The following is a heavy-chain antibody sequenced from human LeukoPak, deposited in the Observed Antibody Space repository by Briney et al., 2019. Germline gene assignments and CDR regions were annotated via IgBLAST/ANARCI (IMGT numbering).Heavy chain of an antibody. V-gene: IGHV5-51*01. CDR1: GYSFSNYW. CDR2: IYPGDSDT. CDR3: ARLGLVAAAGIDY. J-gene: IGHJ4*02. D-gene: IGHD6-13*01. Sequence: GESLKIFCKGSGYSFSNYWIGWVRQMPGKGLEWMGIIYPGDSDTRYRPSFQGQVTISADRSISTAYLQWTSLKASDTAMYYCARLGLVAAAGIDYWGQGTLITVSS.